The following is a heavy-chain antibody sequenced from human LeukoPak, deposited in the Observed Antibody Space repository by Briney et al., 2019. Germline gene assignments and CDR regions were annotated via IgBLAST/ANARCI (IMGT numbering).Heavy chain of an antibody. Sequence: ASVKVSCKASGYTFTSYGISWVRQAPGQGLEWVGWISAYNGNTNYAQKLQGRVTMTTDTSTSTAYMELRSLRSDDTAVYYCARVLDAPTWARRPEYYFDYWGQGTLVTVSS. V-gene: IGHV1-18*01. CDR3: ARVLDAPTWARRPEYYFDY. D-gene: IGHD1-1*01. J-gene: IGHJ4*02. CDR1: GYTFTSYG. CDR2: ISAYNGNT.